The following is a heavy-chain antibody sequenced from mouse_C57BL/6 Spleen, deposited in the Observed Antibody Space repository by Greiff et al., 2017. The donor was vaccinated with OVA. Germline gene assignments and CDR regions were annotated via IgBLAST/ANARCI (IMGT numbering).Heavy chain of an antibody. CDR1: GFTFSDYG. CDR3: ARLTSYAMDY. D-gene: IGHD2-13*01. V-gene: IGHV5-17*01. J-gene: IGHJ4*01. Sequence: DVKLVESGGGLVKPGGSLKLSCAASGFTFSDYGMHWVRQAPEKGLEWVAYISSGSSTIYYADTVKGRFTISRDNAKNTLFLQMTSLRSEDTAMYYCARLTSYAMDYWGQGTSVTVSS. CDR2: ISSGSSTI.